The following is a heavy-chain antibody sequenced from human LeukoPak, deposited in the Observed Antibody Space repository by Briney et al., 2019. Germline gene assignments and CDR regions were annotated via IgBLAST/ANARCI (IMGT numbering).Heavy chain of an antibody. CDR1: GGSISSGSYY. V-gene: IGHV4-61*02. J-gene: IGHJ5*02. CDR2: IYTSGST. D-gene: IGHD5-24*01. Sequence: SETLSLTCTVSGGSISSGSYYWSWIRQPAGKGLEWIGRIYTSGSTNYNPSLKSRVTISVDTSKNQFSLKLSSATAADTAVYYCAKEMATIMGNWFDPWGQGTLVTVSS. CDR3: AKEMATIMGNWFDP.